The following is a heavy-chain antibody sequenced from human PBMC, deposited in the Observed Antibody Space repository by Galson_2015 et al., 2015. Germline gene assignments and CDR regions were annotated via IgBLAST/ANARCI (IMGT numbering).Heavy chain of an antibody. CDR2: ISGSSNKI. D-gene: IGHD2-15*01. Sequence: SLRLSCAASGFTLSSYAMNWVRQAPGKGLEWVSNISGSSNKIYYAGSVKGRFTISRDNSKNTLYLQMNSLKAEDTAIYYCAKASGGGCYSRSDFWGQGSLVAVSS. CDR1: GFTLSSYA. V-gene: IGHV3-23*01. CDR3: AKASGGGCYSRSDF. J-gene: IGHJ4*02.